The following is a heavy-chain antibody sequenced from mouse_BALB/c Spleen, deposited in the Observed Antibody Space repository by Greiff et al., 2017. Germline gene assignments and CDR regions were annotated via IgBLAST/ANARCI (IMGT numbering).Heavy chain of an antibody. J-gene: IGHJ3*01. CDR3: ARGGTQFAY. CDR2: ISSGSSTI. D-gene: IGHD3-3*01. CDR1: GFTFSSFG. Sequence: EVKLVESGGGLVQPGGSRKLSCAASGFTFSSFGMHWVRQAPEKGLEWVAYISSGSSTIYYADTVKGRFTISRDNPKNTLFLQMTSLRSEDTAMYYCARGGTQFAYWGQGTMVTVSA. V-gene: IGHV5-17*02.